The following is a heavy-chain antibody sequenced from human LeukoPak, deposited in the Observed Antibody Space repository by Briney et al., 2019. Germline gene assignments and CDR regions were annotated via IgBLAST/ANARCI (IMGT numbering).Heavy chain of an antibody. V-gene: IGHV3-74*01. D-gene: IGHD3-3*02. CDR2: INSDGSSI. J-gene: IGHJ4*02. Sequence: GGSLRLSCAASGLTFSNYWMYWVGQAPGKGLVWVSRINSDGSSINYADSVKGRFTISRDNAKNTLYLQMNSLRAEDTAMYYCAGHLRSGYWGQGTLVTVSS. CDR3: AGHLRSGY. CDR1: GLTFSNYW.